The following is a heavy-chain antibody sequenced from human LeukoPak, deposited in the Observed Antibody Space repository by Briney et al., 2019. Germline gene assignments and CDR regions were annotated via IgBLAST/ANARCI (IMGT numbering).Heavy chain of an antibody. CDR2: IYYSGST. CDR1: GGSISSSSYY. V-gene: IGHV4-39*01. CDR3: ARKMGYGDYYFDY. D-gene: IGHD4-17*01. J-gene: IGHJ4*02. Sequence: SETLSLTCTVPGGSISSSSYYWGWIRQPPGKGLEWIGSIYYSGSTYYNPSLKSRVTISVDTSKNQFSLKLSSVTAADTAVYYCARKMGYGDYYFDYWGQGTLVTVSS.